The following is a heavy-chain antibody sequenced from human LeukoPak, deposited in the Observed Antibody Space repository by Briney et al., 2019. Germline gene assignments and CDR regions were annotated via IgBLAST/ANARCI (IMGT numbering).Heavy chain of an antibody. Sequence: SETLSLTCTVSGGSISSIGYYWGWIRQPPGEGLECIGSIYYGGSTYYNPSLRSRVTISVDTSKNQFSLNLSSVTAADTAVYYCARAVGYGSSSPLNWFDPWGQGTLVTVSS. J-gene: IGHJ5*02. CDR3: ARAVGYGSSSPLNWFDP. D-gene: IGHD3-10*01. CDR2: IYYGGST. V-gene: IGHV4-39*01. CDR1: GGSISSIGYY.